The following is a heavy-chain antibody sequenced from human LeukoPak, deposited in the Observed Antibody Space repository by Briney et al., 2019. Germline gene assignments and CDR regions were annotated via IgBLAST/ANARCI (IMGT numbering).Heavy chain of an antibody. CDR3: ARTSGRNWNYDY. V-gene: IGHV4-39*01. J-gene: IGHJ4*02. CDR2: IYYSGST. Sequence: SETLSLTCTVSGDSISTSSYYWGWIRQPPGKGLEWLGSIYYSGSTYYNPSLKSRVTISVDTSKNQFSLNLYSVTAADTAVYYCARTSGRNWNYDYWGQGTLVTVSS. CDR1: GDSISTSSYY. D-gene: IGHD1-7*01.